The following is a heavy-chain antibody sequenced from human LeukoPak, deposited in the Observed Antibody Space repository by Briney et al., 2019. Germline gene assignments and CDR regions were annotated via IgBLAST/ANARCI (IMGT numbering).Heavy chain of an antibody. V-gene: IGHV1-18*01. CDR1: GYTFGSYG. J-gene: IGHJ4*02. Sequence: ASVKVSCKTSGYTFGSYGITWVRQAPGQGLEWMGWISAYGHTKLARNLQARVTVTIDTSTTTAYMELRSLPSDDTAVYFCARETASGYLGFDFWGQGTLITVSS. CDR3: ARETASGYLGFDF. CDR2: ISAYGHT. D-gene: IGHD3-3*01.